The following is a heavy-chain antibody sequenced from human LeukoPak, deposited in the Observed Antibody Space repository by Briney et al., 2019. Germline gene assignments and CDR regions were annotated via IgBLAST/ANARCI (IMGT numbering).Heavy chain of an antibody. Sequence: SETLSLTCTVSGGSVSSNTHHWGWIRQPPGKGLEWIGSVYYLGSTYYNPSLKSRVTISVDTSKNHFSLKVRSVTAADTAVYYYARQVEKNYGDWFDPWCQGTLVTVSS. V-gene: IGHV4-39*01. CDR1: GGSVSSNTHH. CDR2: VYYLGST. D-gene: IGHD3-16*01. J-gene: IGHJ5*02. CDR3: ARQVEKNYGDWFDP.